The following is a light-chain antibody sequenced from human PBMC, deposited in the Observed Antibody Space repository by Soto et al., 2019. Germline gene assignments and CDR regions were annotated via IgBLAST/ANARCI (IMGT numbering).Light chain of an antibody. Sequence: IQMTKSPCSLSSSLGDRVTITWQASQNINNYLNWYQQKPGRAPKLLIYDASNLEAGVPSRFRGSGSGTDFTFTICRMKPEDIATDYCQQYENLPTFGQGTRLEIK. CDR2: DAS. CDR3: QQYENLPT. J-gene: IGKJ5*01. V-gene: IGKV1-33*01. CDR1: QNINNY.